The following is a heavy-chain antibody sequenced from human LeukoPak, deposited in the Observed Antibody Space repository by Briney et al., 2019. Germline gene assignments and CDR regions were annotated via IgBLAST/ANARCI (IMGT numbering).Heavy chain of an antibody. CDR1: GFTFSRYA. D-gene: IGHD4-17*01. CDR2: IWYDGSNK. Sequence: QPGGSLRLSCAASGFTFSRYAMHWVRQAPGKGLEWVAVIWYDGSNKYYADSVKGRFTISRDNSKNTLYLQMNSLRAEDTAVYYCASFPPTVTDAFDIWGQGTMVTVSS. CDR3: ASFPPTVTDAFDI. V-gene: IGHV3-33*01. J-gene: IGHJ3*02.